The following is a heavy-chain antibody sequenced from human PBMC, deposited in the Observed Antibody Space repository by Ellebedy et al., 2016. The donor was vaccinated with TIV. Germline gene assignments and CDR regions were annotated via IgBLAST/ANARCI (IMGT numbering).Heavy chain of an antibody. CDR3: ARDSRHDYRPPGFGWFGP. CDR1: GGSINNYY. V-gene: IGHV4-59*01. J-gene: IGHJ5*02. CDR2: ISHSGNS. Sequence: MPSETLSLTCSVSGGSINNYYWSWLRQTPGKGLEWIAFISHSGNSNYNPFLRSRVTISVDTSRNQFSLKMTSVTAADTAVYYCARDSRHDYRPPGFGWFGPWGQGILVTVSS. D-gene: IGHD5-24*01.